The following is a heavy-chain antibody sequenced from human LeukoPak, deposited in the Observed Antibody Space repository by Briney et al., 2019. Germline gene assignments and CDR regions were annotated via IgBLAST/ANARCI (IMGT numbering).Heavy chain of an antibody. CDR2: MNPNSGNT. V-gene: IGHV1-8*01. Sequence: GASVTVSCKAPGYTFTSYDINWVRQAPGQGLEWMGWMNPNSGNTGYAQKFQGRVTMTRNTSISTAYMELSSLRSEDTAVYYCARVGYKCSRTSCYPGVIDYWGQGTLLTVSS. D-gene: IGHD2-2*01. CDR1: GYTFTSYD. CDR3: ARVGYKCSRTSCYPGVIDY. J-gene: IGHJ4*02.